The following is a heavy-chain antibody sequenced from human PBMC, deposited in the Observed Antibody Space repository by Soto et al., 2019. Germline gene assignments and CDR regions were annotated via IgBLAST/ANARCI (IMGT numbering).Heavy chain of an antibody. V-gene: IGHV1-8*01. Sequence: QVQLVQSGAEVRKPGASVKVSCKASGDTFTTYDINWVRQATGHGLEWMGWINPNSGNIGYAQRFQGRVTMTRDTAIRTAYMEVSSLRSDDTAVYYCARGRASGSYYLLDYWGQGALGTFSS. CDR2: INPNSGNI. J-gene: IGHJ4*02. CDR3: ARGRASGSYYLLDY. D-gene: IGHD3-10*01. CDR1: GDTFTTYD.